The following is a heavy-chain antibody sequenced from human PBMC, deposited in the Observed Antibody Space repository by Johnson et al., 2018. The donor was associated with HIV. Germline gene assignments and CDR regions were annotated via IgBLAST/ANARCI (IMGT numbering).Heavy chain of an antibody. CDR1: GFTFSSYA. CDR2: INWNGGST. J-gene: IGHJ3*02. D-gene: IGHD2-2*01. Sequence: VQLVESGGGVVQPGRSLRLSCVASGFTFSSYAMSWVRQSPGKGLEWVSGINWNGGSTGHADSVKGRFTISRDNAKNSLYLQMNSLRAEDTAVYYCAREGGDCSSTSCYQDAFDIWGQGTMVTVSS. V-gene: IGHV3-20*04. CDR3: AREGGDCSSTSCYQDAFDI.